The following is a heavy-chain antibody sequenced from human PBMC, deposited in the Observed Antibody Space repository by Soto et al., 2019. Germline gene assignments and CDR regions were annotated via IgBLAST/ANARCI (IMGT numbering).Heavy chain of an antibody. CDR2: ISSSSSYI. Sequence: GGSLRLSCAASGFTFSSYSMNWVRQAPGKGLEWVSSISSSSSYIYYADSVKGRFTISRDNAKNSLYLQMNSLRAEDTAVYYCARELTGNRGGYNYYYGMDVWGQGTTVTVSS. CDR1: GFTFSSYS. V-gene: IGHV3-21*01. J-gene: IGHJ6*02. CDR3: ARELTGNRGGYNYYYGMDV. D-gene: IGHD1-20*01.